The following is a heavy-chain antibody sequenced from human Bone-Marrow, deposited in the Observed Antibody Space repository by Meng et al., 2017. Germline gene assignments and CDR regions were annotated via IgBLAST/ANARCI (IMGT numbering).Heavy chain of an antibody. D-gene: IGHD3-10*01. J-gene: IGHJ4*02. CDR2: ISSSSSYI. V-gene: IGHV3-21*01. Sequence: LVGSGGGLVKPGGSLRLSCAASGFTFSSYSMNWVRQAPGKGLEWVSSISSSSSYIYYADSVKGRFTISRDNAKNSLYLQMNSLRAEDTAVYYCARDARFGELVCDYWGQGTLVTVSS. CDR3: ARDARFGELVCDY. CDR1: GFTFSSYS.